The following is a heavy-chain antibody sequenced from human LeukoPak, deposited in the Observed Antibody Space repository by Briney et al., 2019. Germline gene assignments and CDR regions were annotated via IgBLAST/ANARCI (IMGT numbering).Heavy chain of an antibody. J-gene: IGHJ6*03. CDR2: ISSSSSYI. CDR1: GFTFSSYS. CDR3: ARDPYSGGYSDYYYYYMDV. Sequence: PGGSLRLSCAASGFTFSSYSMNWVRQAPGKGLEWVSSISSSSSYIYYADSVKGRFTISRDNAKNSLYLQMNSLRAEDTAVYYCARDPYSGGYSDYYYYYMDVWGKGTTVTVSS. V-gene: IGHV3-21*01. D-gene: IGHD3-22*01.